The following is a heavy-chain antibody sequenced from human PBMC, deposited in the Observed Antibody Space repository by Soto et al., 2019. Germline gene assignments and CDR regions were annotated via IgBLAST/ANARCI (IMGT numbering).Heavy chain of an antibody. Sequence: QVQLVESGGGVVQPGRSLRLSCAASGFTFISYAMHWVRQAPGKGLEWVAVISYDGSNKYYADSVKGRFTISRDNSKNTLYLQMNSLRAEDTAVYYCASDSCYWGQGTLVNVSS. CDR3: ASDSCY. CDR2: ISYDGSNK. V-gene: IGHV3-30-3*01. CDR1: GFTFISYA. J-gene: IGHJ4*02.